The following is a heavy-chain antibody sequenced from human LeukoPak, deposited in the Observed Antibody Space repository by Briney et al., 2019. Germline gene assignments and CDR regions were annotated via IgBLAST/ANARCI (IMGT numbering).Heavy chain of an antibody. CDR1: GYSFTSYW. CDR3: ARHYYHDSGSFYPPPYYYGMDV. D-gene: IGHD3-10*01. V-gene: IGHV5-51*01. CDR2: IYPGDSDT. Sequence: GESLKISCKGSGYSFTSYWIGWVRQMPGKGLEWMGIIYPGDSDTRYSPSFQGQVTISADKSISTAYLQWSSLKASDTAMYYCARHYYHDSGSFYPPPYYYGMDVWGQGTTVTVSS. J-gene: IGHJ6*02.